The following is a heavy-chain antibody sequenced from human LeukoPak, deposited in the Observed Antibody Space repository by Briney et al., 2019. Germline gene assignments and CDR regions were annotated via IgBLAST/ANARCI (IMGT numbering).Heavy chain of an antibody. Sequence: SQTLSLTCTVSGGSITSYYSSWIRQPPGEGLEWIGYIYYGGRNIYNTSFKTRFTISVETSKNQFSLKLSSVTAADTAVYCCARDAPGSYSFDYWGQGTLVTVSS. CDR3: ARDAPGSYSFDY. CDR1: GGSITSYY. D-gene: IGHD3-10*01. J-gene: IGHJ4*02. V-gene: IGHV4-59*01. CDR2: IYYGGRN.